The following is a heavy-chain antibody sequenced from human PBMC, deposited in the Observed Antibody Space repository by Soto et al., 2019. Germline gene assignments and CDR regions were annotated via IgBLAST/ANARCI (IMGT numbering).Heavy chain of an antibody. J-gene: IGHJ4*02. CDR3: ARDDLSSSGYDWCYFDY. Sequence: QVQLVESGGGVVQPGRSLRLSCAASGFTFSSYAMHWVRQAPGKGLEWVAVISYDGSNKYYADSVKGRFTISRDNSKNTLYLQMNSLRAEDTAVYYCARDDLSSSGYDWCYFDYWGQGTLVTVSS. CDR2: ISYDGSNK. D-gene: IGHD5-12*01. CDR1: GFTFSSYA. V-gene: IGHV3-30-3*01.